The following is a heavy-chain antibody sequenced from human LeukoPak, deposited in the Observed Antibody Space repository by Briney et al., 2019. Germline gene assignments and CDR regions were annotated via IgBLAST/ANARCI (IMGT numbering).Heavy chain of an antibody. CDR3: SMDLRTAVADWFDP. Sequence: GRSLRLSCAASGFSFSDYAMHWVRQAPGKGLEWVAVISYDGSNKYYIDSVKGRFTISGDNSKNALSLQMNSLRAEDTAVYYCSMDLRTAVADWFDPWGQGTLVTVSS. J-gene: IGHJ5*02. CDR2: ISYDGSNK. V-gene: IGHV3-30*04. CDR1: GFSFSDYA. D-gene: IGHD6-19*01.